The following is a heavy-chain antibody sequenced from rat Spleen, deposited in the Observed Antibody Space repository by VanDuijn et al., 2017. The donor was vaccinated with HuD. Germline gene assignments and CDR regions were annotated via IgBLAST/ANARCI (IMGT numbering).Heavy chain of an antibody. D-gene: IGHD4-4*01. CDR1: GFTFSDYN. V-gene: IGHV5S10*01. J-gene: IGHJ3*01. Sequence: EVQLVESGGGLVQPGRSLKLSCAASGFTFSDYNMAWVRQAPEKGLDWVATIIYDGSRTYYRDSVKGRFTVSRDNAKNILYLQMDSLRSEDTATYYCASLFNSGLFDYWGQGTLVTVSS. CDR3: ASLFNSGLFDY. CDR2: IIYDGSRT.